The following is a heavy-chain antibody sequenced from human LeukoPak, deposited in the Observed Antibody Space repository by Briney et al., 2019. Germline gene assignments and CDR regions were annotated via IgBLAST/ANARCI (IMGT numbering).Heavy chain of an antibody. CDR1: GGSITSGDYY. Sequence: AQTLSLTCTVSGGSITSGDYYWSWIRQPPGKGLEWIGYVYYSGITYYSPSLKSRITISEDTSENQFSLSLTSVTAADTAVYYCARGGRYYGYFDYWGQGILVTVSS. J-gene: IGHJ4*02. V-gene: IGHV4-30-4*01. CDR2: VYYSGIT. CDR3: ARGGRYYGYFDY. D-gene: IGHD3-10*01.